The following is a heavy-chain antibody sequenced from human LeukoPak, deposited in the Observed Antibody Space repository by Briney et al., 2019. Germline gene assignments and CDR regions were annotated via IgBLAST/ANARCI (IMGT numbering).Heavy chain of an antibody. Sequence: SGGSLRLSCAASGFTFSSYGMHWVRQAPGKGLEWVAVIWYDGSNKYYADSVKGRFTISRDSSKNTLYLQMNSLRAEDTAVYYCAKVSCGWDYFDYWGQGTLVTVSS. CDR3: AKVSCGWDYFDY. CDR1: GFTFSSYG. D-gene: IGHD6-19*01. CDR2: IWYDGSNK. V-gene: IGHV3-33*06. J-gene: IGHJ4*02.